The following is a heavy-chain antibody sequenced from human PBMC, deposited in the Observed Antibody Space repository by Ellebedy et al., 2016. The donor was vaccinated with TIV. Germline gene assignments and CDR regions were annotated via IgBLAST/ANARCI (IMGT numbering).Heavy chain of an antibody. V-gene: IGHV3-23*01. CDR3: AKDSLKWELLPGY. CDR2: ISGSGGST. J-gene: IGHJ4*02. CDR1: GFTFSSYW. D-gene: IGHD1-26*01. Sequence: GGSLRLSXAASGFTFSSYWMSWVRQAPGKGLEWVSAISGSGGSTYYADSVKGRFTISRDNSKNTLYLQMNSLRAEDTAVYYCAKDSLKWELLPGYWGQGTLVTVSS.